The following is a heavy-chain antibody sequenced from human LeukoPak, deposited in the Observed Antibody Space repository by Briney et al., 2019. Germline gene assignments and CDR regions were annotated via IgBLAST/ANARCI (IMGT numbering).Heavy chain of an antibody. V-gene: IGHV3-30-3*01. CDR3: ARGRGGDGYNWLCYFDY. CDR1: GFTFSSYA. CDR2: ISYDGSNK. D-gene: IGHD5-24*01. Sequence: QPGRSLRLSCAASGFTFSSYAMHWVRQAPGKGLEWVAVISYDGSNKYYADSVKGRFTISRDNSMNTLYLQMNSLRSEDTAVYYCARGRGGDGYNWLCYFDYWGQGTLVTVSS. J-gene: IGHJ4*02.